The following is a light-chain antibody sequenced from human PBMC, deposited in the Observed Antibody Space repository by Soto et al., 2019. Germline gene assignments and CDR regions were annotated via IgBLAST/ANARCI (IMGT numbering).Light chain of an antibody. CDR3: QQYGSSPAT. CDR1: QSVSSSY. J-gene: IGKJ1*01. Sequence: ELVLTQSPGTLSLSPGERATLSCRASQSVSSSYLAWYQQKPGQAPRVLIYGASSRATGIPDRFSGSGSGTDFTLTISRLEPEDFAVYYCQQYGSSPATFGQGTK. CDR2: GAS. V-gene: IGKV3-20*01.